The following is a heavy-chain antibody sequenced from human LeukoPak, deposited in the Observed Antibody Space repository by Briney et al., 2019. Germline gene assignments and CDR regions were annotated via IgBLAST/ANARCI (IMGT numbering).Heavy chain of an antibody. CDR1: GGSISGYY. J-gene: IGHJ5*02. CDR3: ARGAGRVSGT. Sequence: SETLSLTCTVSGGSISGYYWSWPRQPPGKAPEWIGYIFYNGNTNYNPSLKSRVTISVDTSKNQFSLQLTSVTAADTAMYYCARGAGRVSGTWGQGILVTVSS. V-gene: IGHV4-59*01. D-gene: IGHD3-10*01. CDR2: IFYNGNT.